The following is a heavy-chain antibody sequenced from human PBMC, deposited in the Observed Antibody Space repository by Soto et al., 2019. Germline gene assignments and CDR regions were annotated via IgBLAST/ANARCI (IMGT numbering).Heavy chain of an antibody. CDR2: ISNDGSNK. V-gene: IGHV3-30*18. CDR3: AKDWYRTGSYFNS. J-gene: IGHJ4*02. CDR1: GFTFSGYA. Sequence: QVELVESGGGVVQPGTSLRLSCAASGFTFSGYAMHWVRQAPGKGLEWVGSISNDGSNKNYIDSVKGRFTISRDNSKNTLSLQMNSLRAADTAVYYCAKDWYRTGSYFNSWGQGTLVTVSS. D-gene: IGHD1-26*01.